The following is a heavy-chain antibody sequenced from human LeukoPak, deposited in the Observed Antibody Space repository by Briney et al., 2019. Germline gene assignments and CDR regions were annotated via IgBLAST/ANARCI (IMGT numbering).Heavy chain of an antibody. J-gene: IGHJ6*02. Sequence: GGSLRLSCAASGFTVSSNYMSWVRQAPGKGLEWVSVIYSGGGTYYADSVKGRFTIPRDNSKNTLYLQMNSLRAEDTAVYYCARDMIYCSGGSCYPIYYYYYGMDVWGQGTTVTVSS. CDR1: GFTVSSNY. CDR2: IYSGGGT. V-gene: IGHV3-66*01. CDR3: ARDMIYCSGGSCYPIYYYYYGMDV. D-gene: IGHD2-15*01.